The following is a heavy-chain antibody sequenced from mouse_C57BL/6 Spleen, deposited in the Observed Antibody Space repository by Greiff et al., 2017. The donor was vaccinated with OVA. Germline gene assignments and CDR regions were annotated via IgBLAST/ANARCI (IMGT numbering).Heavy chain of an antibody. V-gene: IGHV1-20*01. J-gene: IGHJ1*03. Sequence: EVHLVESGPELVKPGDSVKISCKASGYSFTGYFMNWVMQSHGKSLEWIGRINPYNGDTFYNQKFKGKATLTVDKSSSTAHMELRSLTSEDAAVYYCARTTVVADWYFDVWGTGTTVTVSS. CDR3: ARTTVVADWYFDV. CDR2: INPYNGDT. D-gene: IGHD1-1*01. CDR1: GYSFTGYF.